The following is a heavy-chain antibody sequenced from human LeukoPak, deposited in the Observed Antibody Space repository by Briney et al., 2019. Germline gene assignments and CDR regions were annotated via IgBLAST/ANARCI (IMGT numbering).Heavy chain of an antibody. D-gene: IGHD2-21*02. V-gene: IGHV3-66*02. CDR2: IYSGGST. Sequence: GGSLRLSCAASGFTVSSTYISWVRQAPGKGLEWVSVIYSGGSTYYAASVKGRFTISRDNSKNTLYLQMNRLRGEETAVYYCTRGRCDCNVFVCWGEGRLVTDSS. CDR3: TRGRCDCNVFVC. J-gene: IGHJ4*02. CDR1: GFTVSSTY.